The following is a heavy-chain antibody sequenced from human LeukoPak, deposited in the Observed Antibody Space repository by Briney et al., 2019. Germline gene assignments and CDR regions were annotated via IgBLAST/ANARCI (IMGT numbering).Heavy chain of an antibody. D-gene: IGHD1-26*01. CDR2: INPSGGST. V-gene: IGHV1-46*01. CDR3: ARGRAQLRSYYGEAGDN. CDR1: GYTFTSYY. Sequence: GASVKVSCKASGYTFTSYYMHWVRQAPGQGLEWMGIINPSGGSTSYAQKFQGRVTMTRDTSTSTVYMELSSLRSEDTAVYYCARGRAQLRSYYGEAGDNWGQGTLFPASS. J-gene: IGHJ4*02.